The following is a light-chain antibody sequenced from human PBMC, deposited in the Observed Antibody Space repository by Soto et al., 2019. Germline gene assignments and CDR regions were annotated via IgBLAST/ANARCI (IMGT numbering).Light chain of an antibody. CDR1: SSNIGAGYD. CDR3: QSYTGRMRVSV. V-gene: IGLV1-40*01. CDR2: GNS. J-gene: IGLJ2*01. Sequence: QSVLTQPPSVSGAPGQRVTISCTGSSSNIGAGYDVHWYQQLPGTAPKLLIYGNSNRPSGVPDRFSGSKSGTSASLATTGPRAEEEGAYNGQSYTGRMRVSVFAGGTKAAV.